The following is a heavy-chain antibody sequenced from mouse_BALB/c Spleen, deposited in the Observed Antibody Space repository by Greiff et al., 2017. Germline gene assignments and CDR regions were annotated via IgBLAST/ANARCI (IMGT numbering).Heavy chain of an antibody. CDR2: ISSGGST. J-gene: IGHJ4*01. CDR3: ARMGEYYGPMDY. CDR1: GFTFSSYA. V-gene: IGHV5-6-5*01. Sequence: DVKLVESGGGLVKPGGSLKLSCAASGFTFSSYAMSWVRQTPEKRLEWVASISSGGSTYYPDSLKGRFTISRDNARNILYLQMSSLRSEDTAMYYCARMGEYYGPMDYWGQGTSVTVSS. D-gene: IGHD1-1*01.